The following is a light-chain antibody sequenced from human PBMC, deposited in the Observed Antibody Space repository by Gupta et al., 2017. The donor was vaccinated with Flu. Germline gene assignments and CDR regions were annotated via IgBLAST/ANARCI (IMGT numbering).Light chain of an antibody. CDR2: DDS. CDR3: QVWDSSSDRGV. J-gene: IGLJ3*02. V-gene: IGLV3-21*02. CDR1: NIATKT. Sequence: GQTARITCGGNNIATKTVHWYQQKPGQAPVLVVNDDSDRPSGIPERFSGSNSGNTATPTISRVEVGDEADYYCQVWDSSSDRGVFGGGTKLTVL.